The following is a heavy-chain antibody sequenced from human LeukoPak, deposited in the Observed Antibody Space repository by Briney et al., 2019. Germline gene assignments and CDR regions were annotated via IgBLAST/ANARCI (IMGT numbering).Heavy chain of an antibody. V-gene: IGHV3-23*01. CDR3: AKAHGGSYHSGID. CDR2: ISGSGGST. CDR1: GFTFSSYA. Sequence: GGSLRLSCAASGFTFSSYAMNWVRQAPGKGLERVSGISGSGGSTYYADSVKGRFGISRDNSKNTLYLQMNSLRAEDTAVYYCAKAHGGSYHSGIDWGQGTLVTVSS. J-gene: IGHJ4*02. D-gene: IGHD1-26*01.